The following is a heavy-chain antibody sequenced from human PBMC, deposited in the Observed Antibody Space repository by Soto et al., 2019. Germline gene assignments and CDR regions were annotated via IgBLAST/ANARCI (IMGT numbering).Heavy chain of an antibody. V-gene: IGHV3-23*01. D-gene: IGHD6-19*01. CDR2: ISGSGGST. J-gene: IGHJ4*02. CDR1: GFTFSSYA. Sequence: EVQLLESGGGLVQPGGSLRLSCAASGFTFSSYAMSWVRQAPGKGLEWVSAISGSGGSTYYADSVKGRFTISRDNSKNTLYLQMNSLRAEDTAVYYCAKDGGVLGQWLVYYFDYWGQGTLVTVSS. CDR3: AKDGGVLGQWLVYYFDY.